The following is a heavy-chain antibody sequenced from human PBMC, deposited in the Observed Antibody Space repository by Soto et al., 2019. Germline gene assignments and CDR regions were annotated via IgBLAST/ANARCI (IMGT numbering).Heavy chain of an antibody. CDR3: ARDIGASLPDCEGYYRYLMAV. J-gene: IGHJ6*02. D-gene: IGHD1-26*01. CDR2: TYYRSKWYN. V-gene: IGHV6-1*01. CDR1: GDSASSNSAA. Sequence: SQTLPLTCAISGDSASSNSAAWNWIRQSQSRGLEWLGRTYYRSKWYNDYAVSVKSRITINPDTSKNQFSLQLNSVTPEDTAVYYCARDIGASLPDCEGYYRYLMAVRSQRTTVTVSS.